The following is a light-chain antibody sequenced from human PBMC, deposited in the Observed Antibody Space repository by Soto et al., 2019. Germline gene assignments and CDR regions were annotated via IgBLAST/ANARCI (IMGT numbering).Light chain of an antibody. J-gene: IGKJ1*01. V-gene: IGKV1-13*02. CDR1: QGISSA. CDR3: QQFNSYTWT. Sequence: AIQLTQSPSSLSASVGDRVTITCQASQGISSALAWYQQKPGKAPKLLIYDASSLESGVPSRFSGSGSGTDFTLTISSLQPEDFATYYCQQFNSYTWTFGQGTKVEIK. CDR2: DAS.